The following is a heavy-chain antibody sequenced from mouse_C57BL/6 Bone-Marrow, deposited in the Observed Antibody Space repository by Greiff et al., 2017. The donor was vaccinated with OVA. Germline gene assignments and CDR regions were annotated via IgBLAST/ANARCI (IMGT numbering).Heavy chain of an antibody. CDR1: GYTFTSYG. Sequence: VQVVESGAELARPGASVKLSCKASGYTFTSYGISWVKQRTGQGLEWIGEIYPRSGNTYYNEKFKSKATLTVDKPSSTAYMQLSSLTSEDSAVYYCARDTTVVATDYFDYWGQGTTLTVSS. D-gene: IGHD1-1*01. V-gene: IGHV1-81*01. CDR2: IYPRSGNT. J-gene: IGHJ2*01. CDR3: ARDTTVVATDYFDY.